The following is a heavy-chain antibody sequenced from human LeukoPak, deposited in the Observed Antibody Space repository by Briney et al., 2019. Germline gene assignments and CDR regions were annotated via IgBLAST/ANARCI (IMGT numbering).Heavy chain of an antibody. Sequence: GGSLRLSCAASGFNLSNYHMNWARQAPGKGLEWVSSITSSSSDIFYADSVKGRFTISRDNSKNTLYLQMNSLRAEDTAVYYCARGGLWFGELWGQGTLVTVSS. V-gene: IGHV3-21*04. D-gene: IGHD3-10*01. CDR1: GFNLSNYH. CDR3: ARGGLWFGEL. J-gene: IGHJ4*02. CDR2: ITSSSSDI.